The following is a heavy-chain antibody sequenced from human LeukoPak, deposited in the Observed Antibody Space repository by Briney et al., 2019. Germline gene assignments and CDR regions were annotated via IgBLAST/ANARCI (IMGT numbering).Heavy chain of an antibody. CDR3: ARAFAPWGELSPDQPAAFDI. CDR1: GYTFTSYG. D-gene: IGHD3-16*02. Sequence: ASVKVSCKASGYTFTSYGISWVRQAPGQGLEWMGWISAYNGNTNYAQKLQGRVTMTTDTSTSTAYMELRSLRSEDTAVYYCARAFAPWGELSPDQPAAFDIWGQGTMVTVSS. J-gene: IGHJ3*02. CDR2: ISAYNGNT. V-gene: IGHV1-18*01.